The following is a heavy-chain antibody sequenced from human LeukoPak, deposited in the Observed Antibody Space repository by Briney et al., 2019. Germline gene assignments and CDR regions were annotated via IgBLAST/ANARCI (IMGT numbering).Heavy chain of an antibody. CDR1: GFTFSSYA. Sequence: GGSLRLSCAASGFTFSSYAMSWVRQAPGKGLEWVSAISGSGGSTYYADSVKGRFTISRDNSKNTLYLQMNSLRAEDTAVYYCARGFYGDPRYYGMDVWGQGTTVTVSS. CDR2: ISGSGGST. V-gene: IGHV3-23*01. D-gene: IGHD4-17*01. J-gene: IGHJ6*02. CDR3: ARGFYGDPRYYGMDV.